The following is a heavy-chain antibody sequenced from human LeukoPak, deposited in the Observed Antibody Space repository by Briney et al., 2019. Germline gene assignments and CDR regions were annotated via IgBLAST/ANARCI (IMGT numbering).Heavy chain of an antibody. Sequence: SETLSLTCTVSARSFNTYYWSWIRQPAGKGLEWIGRIYTSGNTNYNPSLKSRVTMSVDTSKNQSSLKLSYVTAADTAVYYCAREYFHDGTGYSVFFDYWGQGTLVTVSS. CDR2: IYTSGNT. D-gene: IGHD3-22*01. J-gene: IGHJ4*02. CDR1: ARSFNTYY. V-gene: IGHV4-4*07. CDR3: AREYFHDGTGYSVFFDY.